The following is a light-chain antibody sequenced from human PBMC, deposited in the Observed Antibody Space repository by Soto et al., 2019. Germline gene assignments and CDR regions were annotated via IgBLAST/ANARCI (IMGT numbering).Light chain of an antibody. V-gene: IGKV1-5*01. Sequence: DIQMTQSPSTLSASVGDRVTITCRASQSISSWLAWYQQKPGKAPNLLIYDASNLESGVPSRFSGGGSGTEFSLTISSLQPDDFATYYCQQYNYFWAFGQGTRVEIK. CDR2: DAS. CDR3: QQYNYFWA. CDR1: QSISSW. J-gene: IGKJ1*01.